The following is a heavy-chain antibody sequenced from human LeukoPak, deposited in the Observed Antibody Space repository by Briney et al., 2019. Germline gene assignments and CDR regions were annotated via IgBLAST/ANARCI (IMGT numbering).Heavy chain of an antibody. V-gene: IGHV3-53*01. J-gene: IGHJ6*03. Sequence: PSETLSLTCAVYGGSFSGYYWSWVRQAPGKGLEWVSVIYSGGSTYFADSVKGRFTISRDYSKNTLYLQINSLRVEDTAVYYCASYDDFWGRTIPRDYYYYYMDVWGKGTTVTVSS. CDR2: IYSGGST. CDR3: ASYDDFWGRTIPRDYYYYYMDV. D-gene: IGHD3-3*01. CDR1: GGSFSGYY.